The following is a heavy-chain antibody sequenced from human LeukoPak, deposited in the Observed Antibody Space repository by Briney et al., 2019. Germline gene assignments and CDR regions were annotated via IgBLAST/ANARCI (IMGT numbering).Heavy chain of an antibody. CDR1: GFTFSSYA. D-gene: IGHD3-3*01. CDR2: ISYDGSNK. J-gene: IGHJ6*02. V-gene: IGHV3-30-3*01. CDR3: ARDTLSGVIIGPRMDA. Sequence: PGGSLRLSCAASGFTFSSYAMHWVRQAPGKGLEWVAVISYDGSNKYYADSVKGRFTISRDNSKNTLYLQMNSLRAEDTAVYYCARDTLSGVIIGPRMDAWGQGTTVTVSS.